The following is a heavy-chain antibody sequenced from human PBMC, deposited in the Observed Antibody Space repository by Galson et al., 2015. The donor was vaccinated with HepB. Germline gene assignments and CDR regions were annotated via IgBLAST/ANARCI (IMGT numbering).Heavy chain of an antibody. CDR1: GGTFRSYT. D-gene: IGHD3/OR15-3a*01. CDR2: IIPVSGTT. Sequence: SVKVSCKSSGGTFRSYTVSWVRQAPGQGLEWMGGIIPVSGTTNDARKFQGRVTITADESTSTVYMEMSSLRADDTGIYYCARGVRGLDFYYYYYGMDAWGQGTTVTVS. CDR3: ARGVRGLDFYYYYYGMDA. V-gene: IGHV1-69*13. J-gene: IGHJ6*02.